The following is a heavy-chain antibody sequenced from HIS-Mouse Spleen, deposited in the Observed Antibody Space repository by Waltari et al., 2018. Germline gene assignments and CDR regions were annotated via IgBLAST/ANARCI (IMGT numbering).Heavy chain of an antibody. Sequence: QVQLVQSGAEVKKPGASVKVSCKASGYTFTGYYMHWVRQAPGHGLEWMGWINPNSGGTNKAQKCQGRVTMTRDTSISTAYMELSRLRSDDTAVYYCARYSSGWRFDYWGQGTLVTVSS. CDR3: ARYSSGWRFDY. J-gene: IGHJ4*02. V-gene: IGHV1-2*02. CDR2: INPNSGGT. D-gene: IGHD6-19*01. CDR1: GYTFTGYY.